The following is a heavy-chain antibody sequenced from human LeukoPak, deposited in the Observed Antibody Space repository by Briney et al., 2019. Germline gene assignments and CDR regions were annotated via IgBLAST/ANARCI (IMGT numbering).Heavy chain of an antibody. CDR1: GFTFSGSA. J-gene: IGHJ4*02. CDR3: TRLAAAGPLFDC. V-gene: IGHV3-73*01. D-gene: IGHD6-13*01. CDR2: IRSKANSYAT. Sequence: GGSLRLSCAASGFTFSGSAMHWVRQASGKGLEWVGRIRSKANSYATAYAASVKGRFTISRDDSKNTAYLQMNSLKTEDTAVYYCTRLAAAGPLFDCWGQGTLVTVSS.